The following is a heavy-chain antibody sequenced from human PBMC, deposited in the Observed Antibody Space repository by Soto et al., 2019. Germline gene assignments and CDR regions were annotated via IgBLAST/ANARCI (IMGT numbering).Heavy chain of an antibody. CDR3: TTDSYSTIIEVRFDP. CDR2: IKSKALGGIT. J-gene: IGHJ5*02. D-gene: IGHD3-22*01. V-gene: IGHV3-15*07. Sequence: GGTLRLSCADSGFAFSDAWINWVRQAPGKGLEWVGRIKSKALGGITDFAALVSGRFAITRDDSRNMAYMQMNSLNTEDTAVYYCTTDSYSTIIEVRFDPWGQGTLVTVSS. CDR1: GFAFSDAW.